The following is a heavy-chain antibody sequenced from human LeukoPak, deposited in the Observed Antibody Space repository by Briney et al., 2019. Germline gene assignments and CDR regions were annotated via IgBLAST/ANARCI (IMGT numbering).Heavy chain of an antibody. J-gene: IGHJ5*02. Sequence: GGSLRLSCAASGFTFSSYAMHWVRQAPGKGLEWVAVISYDGSNKYYADSVKGRFTISRDNSKNTLYLQMNSLRAEDTAVYYCATFDYLGWFDPWGQGTLVTVSS. CDR2: ISYDGSNK. CDR1: GFTFSSYA. V-gene: IGHV3-30-3*01. CDR3: ATFDYLGWFDP. D-gene: IGHD2/OR15-2a*01.